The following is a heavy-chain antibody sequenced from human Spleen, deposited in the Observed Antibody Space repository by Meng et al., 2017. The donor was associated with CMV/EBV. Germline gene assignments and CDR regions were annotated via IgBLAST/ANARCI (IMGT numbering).Heavy chain of an antibody. V-gene: IGHV3-66*02. D-gene: IGHD5-12*01. CDR3: AKFTKYIVATGFDY. Sequence: GESLKISCAASGFTVSSNYMSWVRQAPGKGLEWVSVIYTDGGTYYADSVKGRFTISRDNSKNTLYLQMNSLRAEDTAVYYCAKFTKYIVATGFDYWGQGTLVTVSS. CDR2: IYTDGGT. J-gene: IGHJ4*02. CDR1: GFTVSSNY.